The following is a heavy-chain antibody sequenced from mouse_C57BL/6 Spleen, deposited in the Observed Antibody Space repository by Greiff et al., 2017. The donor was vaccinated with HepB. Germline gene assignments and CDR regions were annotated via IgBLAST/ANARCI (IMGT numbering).Heavy chain of an antibody. V-gene: IGHV1-26*01. CDR3: TRPPYYGSSSYAMDY. CDR2: INPNNGGT. D-gene: IGHD1-1*01. CDR1: GYTFTDYY. Sequence: EVQLQQSGPELVKPGASVKISCKASGYTFTDYYMNWVKQSHGKSLEWIGDINPNNGGTSYNQKFKGKATMTEDKSSSTAYMELRSLTSEDSAVYYCTRPPYYGSSSYAMDYWGQGTSVTVSS. J-gene: IGHJ4*01.